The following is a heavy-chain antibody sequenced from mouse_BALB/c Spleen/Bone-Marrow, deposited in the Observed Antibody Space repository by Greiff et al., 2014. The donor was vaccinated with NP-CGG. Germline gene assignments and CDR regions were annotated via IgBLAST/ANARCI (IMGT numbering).Heavy chain of an antibody. V-gene: IGHV1S22*01. CDR2: IYPGSGST. CDR1: GYTFTSYW. Sequence: LQESGSELVRPGASVRLSCKASGYTFTSYWMHWVKQRPGQGLEWIGNIYPGSGSTNYDEKFKSKATLTVDTSSSTVYMQLSSLTSEDSAVYYCTRLGSTMITTDAYWGQGTLVTVSA. CDR3: TRLGSTMITTDAY. D-gene: IGHD2-4*01. J-gene: IGHJ3*01.